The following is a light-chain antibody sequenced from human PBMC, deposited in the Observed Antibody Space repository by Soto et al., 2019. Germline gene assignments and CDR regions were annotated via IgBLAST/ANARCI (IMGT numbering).Light chain of an antibody. Sequence: DIQMTQSPSFVSASVGDIVTITCRASQDISSWLVWYQQKPGKAPKILIHATSGLQSGVPSRFSGSGSGTDFTLTISNLQSEDFATYYCQQANSFPLTFGGGTKVDIK. CDR3: QQANSFPLT. CDR2: ATS. J-gene: IGKJ4*01. V-gene: IGKV1-12*01. CDR1: QDISSW.